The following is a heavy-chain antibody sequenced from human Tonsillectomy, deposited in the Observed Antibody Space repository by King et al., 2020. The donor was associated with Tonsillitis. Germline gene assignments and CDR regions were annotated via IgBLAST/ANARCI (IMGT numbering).Heavy chain of an antibody. CDR3: ARDLQGQNDY. D-gene: IGHD4-11*01. J-gene: IGHJ4*02. Sequence: VQLVQSGGGVVQPGRSLRLSCAASGFTFSSYAMHWVRQAPDKGLEWVAVISYDGSNKYHADSVKGRFTISRDNSTNTLYLQMNSLRAEDTAVYYCARDLQGQNDYWGQGTLVTVSS. V-gene: IGHV3-30*04. CDR1: GFTFSSYA. CDR2: ISYDGSNK.